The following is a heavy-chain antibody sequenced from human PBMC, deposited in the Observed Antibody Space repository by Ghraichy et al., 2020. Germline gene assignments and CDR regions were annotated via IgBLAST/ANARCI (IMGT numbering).Heavy chain of an antibody. D-gene: IGHD3-10*02. CDR2: IYYTGVT. J-gene: IGHJ6*02. CDR3: ARHDSKMFPPILSSYYYGMDV. Sequence: LSLTCTVSGGSISSYFWTWIRQPPGKGLEWIGYIYYTGVTNYHPSLKSRVTISVDSSKSQFSLKLSSVTAADTAVYYCARHDSKMFPPILSSYYYGMDVWGQGTTVIVSS. CDR1: GGSISSYF. V-gene: IGHV4-59*08.